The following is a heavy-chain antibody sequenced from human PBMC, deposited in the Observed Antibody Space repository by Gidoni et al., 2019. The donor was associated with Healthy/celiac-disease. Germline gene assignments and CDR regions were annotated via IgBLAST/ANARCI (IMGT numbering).Heavy chain of an antibody. CDR2: ISGGGGGT. J-gene: IGHJ4*02. V-gene: IGHV3-23*01. Sequence: EVQLLESGGGLLQPGGSLRLACAASGFTFSSSAMSWVRQPPGKGLEWVSAISGGGGGTYYADSVKGRFTISRDNSKNTLYLQMNSLRAEDTALYYCAKDGISGYWGQGTLVTVSS. CDR1: GFTFSSSA. CDR3: AKDGISGY. D-gene: IGHD3-3*02.